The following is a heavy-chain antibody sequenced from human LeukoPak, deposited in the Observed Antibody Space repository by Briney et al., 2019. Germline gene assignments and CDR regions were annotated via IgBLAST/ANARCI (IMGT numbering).Heavy chain of an antibody. CDR1: GGTFSSYA. CDR2: IIPIFGTA. D-gene: IGHD2-2*01. CDR3: ASWRYCSSTSCYDDYFDY. Sequence: SVKVSCKASGGTFSSYAISWVRQAPGQGLEWMGGIIPIFGTANYAQKFQGRVTITTDESTSTAYMELSSLRSEDTAVYYCASWRYCSSTSCYDDYFDYWGQGTLVTVSS. V-gene: IGHV1-69*05. J-gene: IGHJ4*02.